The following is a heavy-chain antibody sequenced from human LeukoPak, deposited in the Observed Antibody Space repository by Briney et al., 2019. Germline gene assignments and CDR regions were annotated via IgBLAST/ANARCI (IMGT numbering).Heavy chain of an antibody. J-gene: IGHJ4*02. CDR3: ARKGYSYGGFDY. V-gene: IGHV3-7*01. CDR2: IKQDGSEK. Sequence: PGGSLRLSCAASGFTFSSYEMNWVRQAPGKGLEWVANIKQDGSEKYYVGSVKGRFTISRDDAKNSLYLQMNSLRAEDTAVYYCARKGYSYGGFDYWGQGTLVSVSS. D-gene: IGHD5-18*01. CDR1: GFTFSSYE.